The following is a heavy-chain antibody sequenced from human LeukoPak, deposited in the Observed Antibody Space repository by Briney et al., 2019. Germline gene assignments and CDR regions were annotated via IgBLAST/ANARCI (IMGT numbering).Heavy chain of an antibody. J-gene: IGHJ6*03. CDR1: GVSFRDYT. CDR2: IIPISGTT. CDR3: ASRHTARQLVPADYYHMDV. V-gene: IGHV1-69*05. Sequence: GASVKVSCKASGVSFRDYTINWVRQAPGQGLEWMGAIIPISGTTNYAQRLQGRVTLTMDDSATTAFMEMSSLRSEDTAVYYCASRHTARQLVPADYYHMDVWGKGTTVFVSS. D-gene: IGHD6-13*01.